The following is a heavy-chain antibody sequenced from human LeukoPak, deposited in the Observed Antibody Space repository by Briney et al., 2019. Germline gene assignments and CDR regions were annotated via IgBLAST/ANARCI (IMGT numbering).Heavy chain of an antibody. CDR3: AKDSTGIITRDDAFDI. Sequence: GGSLRLSCAASGFTFDDYAMHWVRQAPGKGVEWVSVISGDDYSTYYADSVKGRFTISRDKSKNSLYLQMNSLRSEDTALYYCAKDSTGIITRDDAFDIWGQGTMVTVSS. D-gene: IGHD3-16*01. CDR2: ISGDDYST. CDR1: GFTFDDYA. J-gene: IGHJ3*02. V-gene: IGHV3-43*02.